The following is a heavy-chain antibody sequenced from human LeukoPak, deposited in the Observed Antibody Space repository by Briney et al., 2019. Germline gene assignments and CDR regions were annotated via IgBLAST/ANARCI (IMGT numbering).Heavy chain of an antibody. CDR3: AKLSSYGGAFDY. V-gene: IGHV3-30*18. D-gene: IGHD4-23*01. CDR1: GVTFRSYG. CDR2: ISYDGSNK. J-gene: IGHJ4*02. Sequence: GGSLRLSCTAAGVTFRSYGMHWVRQAPGKGLEWGAVISYDGSNKYYADSVKGRFTISRDNSKNPLYLQMNSLRAEDTAVYYCAKLSSYGGAFDYWGQGTLVTVSS.